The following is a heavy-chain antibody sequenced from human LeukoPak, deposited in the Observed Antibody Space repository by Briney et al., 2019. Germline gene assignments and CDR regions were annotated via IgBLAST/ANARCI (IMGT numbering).Heavy chain of an antibody. V-gene: IGHV3-66*01. J-gene: IGHJ4*02. Sequence: GGSLRLSCAASGFTVSSNYMSWVRQAPGKGLEWVSVIYSGGSTYYADSVKGRFTISRDNSKNTLYLQMNSLRAEDTAVYYCARDPAVYSYGYFDYWGQGTLVTVSS. CDR3: ARDPAVYSYGYFDY. D-gene: IGHD5-18*01. CDR2: IYSGGST. CDR1: GFTVSSNY.